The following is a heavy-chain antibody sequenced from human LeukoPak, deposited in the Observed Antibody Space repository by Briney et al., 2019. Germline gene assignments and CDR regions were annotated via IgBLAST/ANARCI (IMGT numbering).Heavy chain of an antibody. J-gene: IGHJ4*02. CDR3: ARGYSYGYVLYY. CDR1: GYTFTGYY. Sequence: ASVKVSCKASGYTFTGYYMHWVRQAPGQGLGWMGWINPNSGGTNYAQKFQGRVTMTRDTSISTAYMELSRLRSDDTAVYYCARGYSYGYVLYYWGQGTLVTVSS. V-gene: IGHV1-2*02. CDR2: INPNSGGT. D-gene: IGHD5-18*01.